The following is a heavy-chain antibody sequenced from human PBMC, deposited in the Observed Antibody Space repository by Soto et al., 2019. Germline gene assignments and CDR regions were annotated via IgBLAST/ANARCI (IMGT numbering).Heavy chain of an antibody. CDR2: INAGNGNT. CDR1: GYTFTSYA. Sequence: AAVKVSCKASGYTFTSYAMHWVRQAPGQRREWMGWINAGNGNTKYAQKFQGRVTITRDTSASTAYMELSSLRSEDTDVYYSARTRGNMIVVVPQFDYWGQGTLVTVSS. J-gene: IGHJ4*02. V-gene: IGHV1-3*01. D-gene: IGHD3-22*01. CDR3: ARTRGNMIVVVPQFDY.